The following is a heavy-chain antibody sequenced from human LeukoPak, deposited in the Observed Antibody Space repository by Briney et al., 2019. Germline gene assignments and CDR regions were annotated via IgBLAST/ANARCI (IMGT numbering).Heavy chain of an antibody. CDR2: IYYSGST. CDR1: GGSISSSSYY. D-gene: IGHD5-12*01. V-gene: IGHV4-39*01. Sequence: SETLSLTCTVSGGSISSSSYYWGWIRQPPGKGLEWIGSIYYSGSTYYNPSLKSRVTISVDTSKNQFSLKLSSVTAADTAVYYCASRDIVATIDYWGQGTLVTVSP. J-gene: IGHJ4*02. CDR3: ASRDIVATIDY.